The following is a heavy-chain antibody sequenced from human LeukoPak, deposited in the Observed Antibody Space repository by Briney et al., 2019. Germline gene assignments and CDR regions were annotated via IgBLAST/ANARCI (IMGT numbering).Heavy chain of an antibody. Sequence: GGSLRLSCAASGFTFSSYAMSWVRQAPGKGLEWVSAISGSGASTYYADSVKGRFTISRDTSKNTLYLQMNSLRAEDTAVYYCAKPVSEMTTVPYYFDYWGQGTLVTVSS. CDR1: GFTFSSYA. V-gene: IGHV3-23*01. CDR2: ISGSGAST. J-gene: IGHJ4*02. D-gene: IGHD4-17*01. CDR3: AKPVSEMTTVPYYFDY.